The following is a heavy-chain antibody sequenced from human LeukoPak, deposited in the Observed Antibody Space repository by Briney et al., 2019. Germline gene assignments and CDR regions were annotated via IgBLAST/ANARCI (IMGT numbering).Heavy chain of an antibody. CDR2: ISSSSSTI. CDR1: GFTFSSYS. J-gene: IGHJ4*02. Sequence: GGSLRLSCAASGFTFSSYSMNWVRQAPGKGLEWVSYISSSSSTIYYADSVKGRFTISRDNAKNSLYLQMNSLRAEDTAVYYCAKDSSSWYPGRYFDYWGQGTLVTVSS. V-gene: IGHV3-48*04. CDR3: AKDSSSWYPGRYFDY. D-gene: IGHD6-13*01.